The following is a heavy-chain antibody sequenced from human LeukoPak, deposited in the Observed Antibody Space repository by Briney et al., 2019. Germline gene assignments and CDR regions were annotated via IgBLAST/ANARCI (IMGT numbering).Heavy chain of an antibody. CDR3: ASAPSGSYSDY. D-gene: IGHD1-26*01. Sequence: SETLSLTCTVSGGSISSGGYYWNWIRQHPGKGLEWIGFIYYTGRTDYNPSLKSRLTISVHTSKNQFSLKQSSVTAADTAVYYCASAPSGSYSDYWGEGILVTVSS. J-gene: IGHJ4*02. CDR1: GGSISSGGYY. CDR2: IYYTGRT. V-gene: IGHV4-31*03.